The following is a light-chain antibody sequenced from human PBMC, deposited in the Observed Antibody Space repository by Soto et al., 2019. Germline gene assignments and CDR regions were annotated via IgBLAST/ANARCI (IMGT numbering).Light chain of an antibody. V-gene: IGKV1-27*01. CDR1: QDISVY. J-gene: IGKJ5*01. CDR3: QKFNTAPLT. CDR2: SAS. Sequence: DIQMTQSPSSLSASVGDRVTITCRARQDISVYLTWYQQKPGKVPKLLIYSASTLQSGVPSRFSGRGSGTDFTLTISSLQPEDVATYYCQKFNTAPLTFGQGTRLEIK.